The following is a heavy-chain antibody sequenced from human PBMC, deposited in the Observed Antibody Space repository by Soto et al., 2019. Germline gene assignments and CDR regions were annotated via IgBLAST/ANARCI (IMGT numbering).Heavy chain of an antibody. D-gene: IGHD3-3*01. CDR1: GYPVTAYY. V-gene: IGHV1-2*02. CDR2: INPATGAA. Sequence: QLHLVQSGAVVKKPGASVTVSCSASGYPVTAYYMHWVRQAPGRGLEWMGGINPATGAAKYTQTGQGRVTRTRDTATSTVFMELSGLTSEDTAVVYWARGGGVGVAGSAAFDMWGQGTLVTVSS. CDR3: ARGGGVGVAGSAAFDM. J-gene: IGHJ3*02.